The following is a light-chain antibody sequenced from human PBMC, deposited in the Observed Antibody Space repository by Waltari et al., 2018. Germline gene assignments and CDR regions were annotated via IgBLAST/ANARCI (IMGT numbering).Light chain of an antibody. CDR1: QSLLARNGYNL. CDR3: MQALQTPWT. Sequence: DIVVTQSPLSLPVTPGEPASISCRSSQSLLARNGYNLLDWYLQKPGQSPQLLIYFGSNRASGVPDRFSGSGSGRDFTLKISRVEAEDVGVYYCMQALQTPWTFGQGTKEEIK. J-gene: IGKJ1*01. CDR2: FGS. V-gene: IGKV2-28*01.